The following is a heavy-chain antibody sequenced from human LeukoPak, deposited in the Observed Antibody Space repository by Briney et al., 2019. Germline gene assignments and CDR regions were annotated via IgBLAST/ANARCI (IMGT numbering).Heavy chain of an antibody. CDR1: GYTFTGYY. CDR3: AREYYDILTGYIPVGW. J-gene: IGHJ4*02. Sequence: ASVKVSCKASGYTFTGYYMNWVRQAPGQGLEWMGWINPNSGGTNYAQKFQGRVTMTRDTSISTAYMELSRLRSDDTAVYYCAREYYDILTGYIPVGWWGQGTLVTVSS. CDR2: INPNSGGT. V-gene: IGHV1-2*02. D-gene: IGHD3-9*01.